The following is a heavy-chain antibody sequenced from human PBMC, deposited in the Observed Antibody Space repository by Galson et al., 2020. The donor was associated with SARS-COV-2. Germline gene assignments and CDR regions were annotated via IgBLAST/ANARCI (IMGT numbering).Heavy chain of an antibody. D-gene: IGHD1-1*01. CDR1: GGSISSGSYY. J-gene: IGHJ6*02. V-gene: IGHV4-61*02. CDR2: LYTSGSI. CDR3: ARGRGNLDYYYYGMDV. Sequence: ETSETLSLTCTVSGGSISSGSYYWSWIRQPAGKGLEWIGRLYTSGSINYNPSLKSRVTISVDTSKNQFSLKVSSVTAADTAVYYCARGRGNLDYYYYGMDVWGQGTTVTVSS.